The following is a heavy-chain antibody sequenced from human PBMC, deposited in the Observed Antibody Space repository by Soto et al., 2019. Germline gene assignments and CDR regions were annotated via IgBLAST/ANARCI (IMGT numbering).Heavy chain of an antibody. CDR2: IYYSGST. D-gene: IGHD4-17*01. J-gene: IGHJ6*02. V-gene: IGHV4-30-4*01. CDR1: GGSISSGDYY. Sequence: QVQLQESGPGLVKPSQTLSLTCTVSGGSISSGDYYWSWIHQPPGKGLEWIGYIYYSGSTYYNPSLKSRVTISVDTSKNQFSLKLSSVTAADTAVYYCARGQLDYGDPWDYYYGMDVWGQGTTVTVSS. CDR3: ARGQLDYGDPWDYYYGMDV.